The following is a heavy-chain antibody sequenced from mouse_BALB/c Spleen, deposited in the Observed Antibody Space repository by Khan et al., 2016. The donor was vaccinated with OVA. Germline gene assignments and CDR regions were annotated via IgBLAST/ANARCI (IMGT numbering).Heavy chain of an antibody. V-gene: IGHV1-9*01. CDR2: ILPGSDSP. Sequence: QVRLQQSGTELLKPGASVKISCKATGYTFSSYLIEWIKQRSGHGLEWIGEILPGSDSPNYNERFMGKATFTADTSSNTAYMQLSSLTSEDSAVYYCARQGGGYFSWFAYWGQGTLVTVSA. J-gene: IGHJ3*01. CDR1: GYTFSSYL. CDR3: ARQGGGYFSWFAY. D-gene: IGHD2-3*01.